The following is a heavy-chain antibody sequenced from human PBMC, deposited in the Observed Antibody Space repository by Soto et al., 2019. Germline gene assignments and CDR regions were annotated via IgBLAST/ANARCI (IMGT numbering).Heavy chain of an antibody. V-gene: IGHV3-30*03. Sequence: QVQLVESGGGVVQPGRSLRLSCAASGFIFSSYGMHWVRQAPGKGLEWVAVISYDENNKHYADSVKGRFTISRDNSKNTLYLQMNSLRVEDTAVYYCVRATTWAPNYYYYALDVWGQGTTVTVSS. CDR1: GFIFSSYG. J-gene: IGHJ6*02. CDR3: VRATTWAPNYYYYALDV. D-gene: IGHD1-1*01. CDR2: ISYDENNK.